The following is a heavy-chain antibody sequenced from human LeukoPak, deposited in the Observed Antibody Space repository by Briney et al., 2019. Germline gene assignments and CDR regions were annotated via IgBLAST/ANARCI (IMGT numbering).Heavy chain of an antibody. CDR1: GYSINSGYH. CDR2: IFQSVTT. Sequence: SETLSLTCAVSGYSINSGYHWGWIRQPPGKGLEWIATIFQSVTTSYNPPLQSPVIMSIDTSNSQFSLSLAPVTAADTAMYYCARVTYDTASPWGQGTLVTVSS. V-gene: IGHV4-38-2*01. CDR3: ARVTYDTASP. D-gene: IGHD2-21*02. J-gene: IGHJ1*01.